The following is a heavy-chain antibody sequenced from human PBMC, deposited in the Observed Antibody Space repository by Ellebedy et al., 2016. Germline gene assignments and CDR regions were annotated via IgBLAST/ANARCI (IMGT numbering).Heavy chain of an antibody. D-gene: IGHD7-27*01. Sequence: GGSLRLSXAASGFTFSSYTMRWVRQAPGKGLEWVSDISGSGGSTYYADLVKGRFTISRDNSKNTLYLQMNSPRAEDTAVYYCAREPGDPYYFDYWGQGTLVTVSS. CDR2: ISGSGGST. CDR3: AREPGDPYYFDY. CDR1: GFTFSSYT. J-gene: IGHJ4*02. V-gene: IGHV3-23*01.